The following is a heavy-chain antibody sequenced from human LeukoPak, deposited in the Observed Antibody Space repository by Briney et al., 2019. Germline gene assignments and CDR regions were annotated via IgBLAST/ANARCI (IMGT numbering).Heavy chain of an antibody. V-gene: IGHV1-18*01. CDR1: GYTFTNYG. CDR3: ARVLAGTTPFDY. CDR2: ISVYNGNT. D-gene: IGHD1-1*01. J-gene: IGHJ4*02. Sequence: ASVKVSCKASGYTFTNYGISWVRQAPGQGLEWMGWISVYNGNTNYAQKLQGRVTMTTDTSTSTAYMELRSLRSDDTAVYYCARVLAGTTPFDYWDQGTLVTVSS.